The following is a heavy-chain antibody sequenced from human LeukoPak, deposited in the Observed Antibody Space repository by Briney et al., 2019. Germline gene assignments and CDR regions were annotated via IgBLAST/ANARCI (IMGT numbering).Heavy chain of an antibody. CDR1: GYSISSGYY. V-gene: IGHV4-38-2*02. D-gene: IGHD6-6*01. Sequence: PSETLSLTCTVSGYSISSGYYWGWIRQPPGKGLEWIGSIYHSGSTYYNPSLKSRVTISVDTSKNQFSLKLSSVTAADTAVYYCARVRGYSSSSSVLDYWGQGTLVTVSS. CDR3: ARVRGYSSSSSVLDY. CDR2: IYHSGST. J-gene: IGHJ4*02.